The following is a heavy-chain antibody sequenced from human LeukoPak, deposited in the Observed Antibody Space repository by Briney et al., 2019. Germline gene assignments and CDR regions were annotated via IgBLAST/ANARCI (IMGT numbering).Heavy chain of an antibody. CDR1: GFTFSGYY. V-gene: IGHV3-11*03. Sequence: PGGSLRLSCAASGFTFSGYYMSWIRQAPGKGLEWVSYIRSSSSNTNYADSVKGRFTISRDNAKNSLYLQMNSLRAEDTAVYYCARSLQGFTDFDWMNAFDIWGQGTMVTVSS. D-gene: IGHD3-9*01. CDR2: IRSSSSNT. CDR3: ARSLQGFTDFDWMNAFDI. J-gene: IGHJ3*02.